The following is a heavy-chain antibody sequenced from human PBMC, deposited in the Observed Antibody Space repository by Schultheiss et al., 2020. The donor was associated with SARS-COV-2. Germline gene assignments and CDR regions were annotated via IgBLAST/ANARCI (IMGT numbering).Heavy chain of an antibody. D-gene: IGHD4-17*01. CDR1: GGSISSYY. CDR2: IYYSGST. Sequence: SETLSLTCTVSGGSISSYYWSWIRQPPGKGLEWIGYIYYSGSTNYNPSLKSRVTISVDTSKNQFSLKLSSVTAADTAIYYCAREADYGDYDWFDPWGQGIRVTVSS. V-gene: IGHV4-59*12. J-gene: IGHJ5*02. CDR3: AREADYGDYDWFDP.